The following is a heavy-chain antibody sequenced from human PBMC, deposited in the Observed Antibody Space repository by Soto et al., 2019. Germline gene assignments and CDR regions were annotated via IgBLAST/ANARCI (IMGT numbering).Heavy chain of an antibody. Sequence: GGSLRLSCAASGFTFSGYGMHWVRQAPGKGLEWVAVISYDGNNKYYADSVKGRFTISRDNSKNTLYLQMNSLGAEDTAVYYCAKGGRGTYYYYYGMDVWGQGTTVTVS. CDR1: GFTFSGYG. J-gene: IGHJ6*02. CDR3: AKGGRGTYYYYYGMDV. V-gene: IGHV3-30*18. CDR2: ISYDGNNK. D-gene: IGHD1-1*01.